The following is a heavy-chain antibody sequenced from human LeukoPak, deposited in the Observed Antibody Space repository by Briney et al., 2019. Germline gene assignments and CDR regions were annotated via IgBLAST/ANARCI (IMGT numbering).Heavy chain of an antibody. CDR2: MNPNSGNT. D-gene: IGHD6-19*01. Sequence: ASVKVSCKASGYTFTSYDINWVRQATGQGLEWMGWMNPNSGNTGYAQKFQGRVTMTRNTSIRTAYMELSSLRSEDTAVYYCARGRDSSGWFEDWFDPWGQGTLVTVSS. J-gene: IGHJ5*02. V-gene: IGHV1-8*01. CDR3: ARGRDSSGWFEDWFDP. CDR1: GYTFTSYD.